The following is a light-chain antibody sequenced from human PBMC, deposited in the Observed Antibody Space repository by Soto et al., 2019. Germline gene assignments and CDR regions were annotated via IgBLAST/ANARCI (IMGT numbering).Light chain of an antibody. V-gene: IGKV3-11*01. CDR2: DAS. Sequence: EIVLTQSPATLSLSPGERATLSCRASQSVSSYLAWYQQKPGQAPRLLIYDASNRATGIPARFSGSGSGTDFTLTISSLEPEDFAVYYCQQRKTVGQGTKVDSK. J-gene: IGKJ1*01. CDR1: QSVSSY. CDR3: QQRKT.